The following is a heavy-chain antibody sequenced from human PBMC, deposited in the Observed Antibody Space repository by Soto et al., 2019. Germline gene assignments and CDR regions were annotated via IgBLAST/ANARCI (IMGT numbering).Heavy chain of an antibody. V-gene: IGHV1-18*01. CDR3: GREAGLMPAALTIDY. D-gene: IGHD2-2*01. CDR2: ISPYNGDT. CDR1: GYTFTNYA. J-gene: IGHJ4*02. Sequence: ASVKVSCKTSGYTFTNYAINWVRHAPGQGLEWMGWISPYNGDTNYAQKLHGRVTMTTDTSTSTAYTEVRSLGSDDTAVFYCGREAGLMPAALTIDYWGQGTLVTVSS.